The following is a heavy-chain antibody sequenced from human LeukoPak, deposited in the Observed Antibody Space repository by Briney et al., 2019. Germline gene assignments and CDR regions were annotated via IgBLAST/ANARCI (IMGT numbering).Heavy chain of an antibody. CDR1: GFTFSSYG. CDR3: ARDSCSTSCYPYDGSAFDI. V-gene: IGHV3-33*01. CDR2: TWYDGSNK. J-gene: IGHJ3*02. D-gene: IGHD2-2*01. Sequence: GGSLRLSCAASGFTFSSYGMHWVHQAPGKGLEWVAVTWYDGSNKYYADSVKGRFTISRDNSKNTLYLQMNSLRAEDTAVYYCARDSCSTSCYPYDGSAFDIWGQGTMVTVSS.